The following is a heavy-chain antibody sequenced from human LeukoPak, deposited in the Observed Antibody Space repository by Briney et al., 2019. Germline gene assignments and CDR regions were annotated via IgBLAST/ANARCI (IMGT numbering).Heavy chain of an antibody. V-gene: IGHV3-33*01. CDR1: GFTFNTYV. D-gene: IGHD1-26*01. J-gene: IGHJ4*02. Sequence: PGGSLRLYCVASGFTFNTYVMHWVRQAPGKGLEWVALIWYDGSKAYYADSVKGRFTISRDNSKNTLYLQINSLRVEDTAMYYCARAFSGSIGLDCWGQGTLVTVSS. CDR2: IWYDGSKA. CDR3: ARAFSGSIGLDC.